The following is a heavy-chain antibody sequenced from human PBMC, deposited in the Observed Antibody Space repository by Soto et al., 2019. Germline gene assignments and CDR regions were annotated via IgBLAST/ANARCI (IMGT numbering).Heavy chain of an antibody. CDR3: ARLLIATGVFPDAFDI. CDR1: GGSISSYY. Sequence: SETLSLTCTVSGGSISSYYWSWIRQPPGKGLEWIGYIYYSGSTNYNPSLKGRVTISVDTSKNQFSLKLSSVTAADTAVYYCARLLIATGVFPDAFDIWGQGTMVTVSS. V-gene: IGHV4-59*08. D-gene: IGHD7-27*01. J-gene: IGHJ3*02. CDR2: IYYSGST.